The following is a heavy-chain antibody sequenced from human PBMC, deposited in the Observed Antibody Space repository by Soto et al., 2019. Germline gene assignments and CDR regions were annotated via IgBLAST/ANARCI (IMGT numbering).Heavy chain of an antibody. CDR1: GYIFTSYG. CDR2: ISVNNGNT. J-gene: IGHJ5*01. Sequence: QVQLVQSGAEVKKPGASVKVSCKASGYIFTSYGISWVRQAPGQGLEWMGWISVNNGNTHYAQKFQGRVTVTTDTSARAAYMELRSLRSDDTAVYYCARGVDLWSGYSSDGGDWFDSWGQGTLVTVSS. D-gene: IGHD3-3*01. V-gene: IGHV1-18*01. CDR3: ARGVDLWSGYSSDGGDWFDS.